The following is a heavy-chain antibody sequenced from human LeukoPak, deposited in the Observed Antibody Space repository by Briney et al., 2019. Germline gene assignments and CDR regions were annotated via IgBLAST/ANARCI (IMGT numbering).Heavy chain of an antibody. CDR3: ARDPRWYFDL. CDR2: ISGSGGST. Sequence: GGSLRLSCAASGFTFSSYGMSWVRQAPGKGLEWVSAISGSGGSTYYADSVKGRFTVSRDNAKSSLYLQMNSLRAEDTAVYYCARDPRWYFDLWGRGTLVTVSS. V-gene: IGHV3-23*01. J-gene: IGHJ2*01. CDR1: GFTFSSYG.